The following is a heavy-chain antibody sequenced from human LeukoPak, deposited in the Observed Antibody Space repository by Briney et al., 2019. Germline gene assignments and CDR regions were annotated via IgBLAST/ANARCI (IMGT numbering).Heavy chain of an antibody. CDR3: ARNKEGKSLDN. V-gene: IGHV1-2*02. CDR2: MNPNSGGT. Sequence: GASVKVSCKASGYTFTSHGISWVRQAPGQGLEWMAWMNPNSGGTSYAQKFQGRVTLTRDTSISTAYMELSRLRFDDTAVYYCARNKEGKSLDNWGQGTLVTVSS. J-gene: IGHJ4*02. CDR1: GYTFTSHG.